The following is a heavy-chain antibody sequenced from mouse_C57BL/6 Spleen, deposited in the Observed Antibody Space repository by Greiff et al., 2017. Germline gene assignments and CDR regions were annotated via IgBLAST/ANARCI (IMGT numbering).Heavy chain of an antibody. CDR2: IYPGDGDT. D-gene: IGHD2-4*01. CDR1: GYAFSSSW. Sequence: QVQLQQSGPELVKPGASVKISCKASGYAFSSSWMNWVKQRPGKGLEWIGRIYPGDGDTNYNGKFKGKATLTADKSSSTAYMQLSSLTSEDSAVYFCARGYDYDWYWYFDVGGTGTTVTVSS. CDR3: ARGYDYDWYWYFDV. J-gene: IGHJ1*03. V-gene: IGHV1-82*01.